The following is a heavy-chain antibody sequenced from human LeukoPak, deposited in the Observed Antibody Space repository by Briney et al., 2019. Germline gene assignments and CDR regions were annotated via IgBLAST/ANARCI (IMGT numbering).Heavy chain of an antibody. D-gene: IGHD6-13*01. CDR3: ARAGIAAAGLDYYYYMDV. J-gene: IGHJ6*03. CDR2: INPSGGSP. Sequence: ASVKVSCKASGYTFTSYHLHWVRQAPGQGLEWMGIINPSGGSPNYAQKFQGRVTITADKSTSTAYMELSSLRSEDTAVYYCARAGIAAAGLDYYYYMDVWGKGTTVTVSS. V-gene: IGHV1-46*01. CDR1: GYTFTSYH.